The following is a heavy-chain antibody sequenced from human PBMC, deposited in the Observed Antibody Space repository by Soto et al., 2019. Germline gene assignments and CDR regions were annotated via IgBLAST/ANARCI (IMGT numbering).Heavy chain of an antibody. V-gene: IGHV3-15*07. CDR1: GFTFSNAW. D-gene: IGHD3-22*01. CDR3: TAVDSSGLWRENKIQKNYYYYGMDV. J-gene: IGHJ6*02. Sequence: GGSLRLSCAASGFTFSNAWMNWVRQAPGKGLEWVGRIKSKTDGGTTDYAAPVKGRFTISRDDSKNTLYLQMNSLKTEDTAVYYCTAVDSSGLWRENKIQKNYYYYGMDVWGQGTTVTVSS. CDR2: IKSKTDGGTT.